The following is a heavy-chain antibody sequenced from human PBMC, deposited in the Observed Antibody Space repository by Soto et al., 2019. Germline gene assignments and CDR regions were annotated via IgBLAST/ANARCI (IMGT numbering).Heavy chain of an antibody. Sequence: GGSLRLSCAASGFTFSSYAMSSVRQAPGKGLEWVPAISGSGGSPYYADSVKGRFTISRDNSKNALYVQMNGLRAEDTAVYYCAAALPPLLRSLEWFPTYQHGFDPWGQGTLVTVSS. J-gene: IGHJ5*02. D-gene: IGHD3-3*01. CDR2: ISGSGGSP. CDR1: GFTFSSYA. V-gene: IGHV3-23*01. CDR3: AAALPPLLRSLEWFPTYQHGFDP.